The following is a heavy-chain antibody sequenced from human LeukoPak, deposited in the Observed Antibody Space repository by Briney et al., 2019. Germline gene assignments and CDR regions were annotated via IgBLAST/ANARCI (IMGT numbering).Heavy chain of an antibody. D-gene: IGHD1-14*01. Sequence: GGSLRLSCAASGFIFSNYYMGWVRQAPGKGLEWVANIQEDGSATYYVDSVKGRFTISRDNAKNSLDLQMNSLRAEDTAVYFGARRKEVQTTFDCWGQGTLVIVSS. V-gene: IGHV3-7*01. CDR2: IQEDGSAT. CDR3: ARRKEVQTTFDC. J-gene: IGHJ4*02. CDR1: GFIFSNYY.